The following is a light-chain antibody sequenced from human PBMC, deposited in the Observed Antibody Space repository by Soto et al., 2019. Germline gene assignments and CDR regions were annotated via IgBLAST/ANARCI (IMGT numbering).Light chain of an antibody. Sequence: EIVLTQSPGTLSLSPGERATLSCRASQSVSSSYLAWYQQKPGQAPRLLIYGASSRATGIPDRFSGSGSGTDFTLTISRLEPEDFAVYYGQQYGRSPRTFGQGTKVYIK. J-gene: IGKJ1*01. CDR3: QQYGRSPRT. CDR1: QSVSSSY. V-gene: IGKV3-20*01. CDR2: GAS.